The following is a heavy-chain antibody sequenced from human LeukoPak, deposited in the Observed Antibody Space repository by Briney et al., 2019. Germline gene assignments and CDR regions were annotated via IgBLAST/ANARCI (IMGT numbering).Heavy chain of an antibody. J-gene: IGHJ3*02. CDR3: ARDVEWSRDAFDI. CDR2: IYYSGST. CDR1: GGSLSSGDYY. Sequence: SQTLSLTCTVSGGSLSSGDYYWSWIRQPPGKGLEWIGYIYYSGSTYYNPSLKSRVTISVDTSKNQFSLKLSSVTAADTAVYYCARDVEWSRDAFDIWGQGTMVTVSS. V-gene: IGHV4-30-4*08. D-gene: IGHD3-3*01.